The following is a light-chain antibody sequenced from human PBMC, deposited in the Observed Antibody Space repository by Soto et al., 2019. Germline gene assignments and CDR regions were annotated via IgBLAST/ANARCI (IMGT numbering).Light chain of an antibody. CDR2: DVD. CDR3: SSYTSINTLV. CDR1: SSDVGGYNF. Sequence: QSALTQPASVSGSPGQSITISCTGTSSDVGGYNFVSWYQQHPGKAPKLMIYDVDNRPSGVSNRFSASKSGNTASLTISGLQAEDEADYYCSSYTSINTLVFGGGTKVTVL. V-gene: IGLV2-14*01. J-gene: IGLJ2*01.